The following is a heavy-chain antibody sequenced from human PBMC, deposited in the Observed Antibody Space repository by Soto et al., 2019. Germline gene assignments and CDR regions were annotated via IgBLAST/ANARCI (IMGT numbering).Heavy chain of an antibody. CDR3: ARVRYGGGQDY. CDR2: IYYSGST. J-gene: IGHJ4*02. CDR1: GGPVSSGSYY. V-gene: IGHV4-61*01. Sequence: PSETLSLTCTVSGGPVSSGSYYWSWIRQPPGKGLEWIGYIYYSGSTNYNPSLKSRVTISVDTSKNQFSLKLSSVTAADTAVYYCARVRYGGGQDYWGQGTLVTVSS. D-gene: IGHD1-26*01.